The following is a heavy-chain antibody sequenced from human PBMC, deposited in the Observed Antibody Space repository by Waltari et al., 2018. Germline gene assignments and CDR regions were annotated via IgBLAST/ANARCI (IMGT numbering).Heavy chain of an antibody. CDR3: ARGGAGSIVVLEPAAGFHPFDI. CDR1: GGTFSSNV. Sequence: QVQLVQSGAEVKKPGSSVKVSCKASGGTFSSNVISWVRQAPGQGLEWMGGLSPIFGPTNYAQKFQGRVTITADESTSTAYMELSSLRSDDSAVYYCARGGAGSIVVLEPAAGFHPFDIWGQGTLVTVSS. J-gene: IGHJ3*02. D-gene: IGHD2-2*01. CDR2: LSPIFGPT. V-gene: IGHV1-69*01.